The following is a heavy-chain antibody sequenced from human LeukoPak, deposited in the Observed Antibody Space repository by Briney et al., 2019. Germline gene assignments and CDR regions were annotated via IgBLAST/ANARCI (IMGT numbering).Heavy chain of an antibody. CDR1: GGSFSGYY. J-gene: IGHJ4*02. CDR2: INHSGST. Sequence: PSETLSLTCAVYGGSFSGYYWSWIRQPPGKGLEWIGEINHSGSTNYNPSLKSRVTISVDTSKNQFSLKLSSVTAADTAVYYCARLIAAAGTLXYWGXGTLVTVSS. V-gene: IGHV4-34*01. D-gene: IGHD6-13*01. CDR3: ARLIAAAGTLXY.